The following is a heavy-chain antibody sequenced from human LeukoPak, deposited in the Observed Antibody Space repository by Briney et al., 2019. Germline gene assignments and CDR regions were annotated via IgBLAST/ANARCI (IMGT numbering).Heavy chain of an antibody. D-gene: IGHD6-19*01. CDR2: IYYSGST. V-gene: IGHV4-39*07. CDR1: GGSISSSSYY. J-gene: IGHJ4*02. CDR3: ARLKGYSSGWYPSYYFDY. Sequence: PSETLSLTCTVSGGSISSSSYYWGWIRQPPGKGLEWIGIIYYSGSTYYNPSLKSRVTISVDTSKNQFSLKLSSVTAADTAVYYCARLKGYSSGWYPSYYFDYWGQGTLVTVSS.